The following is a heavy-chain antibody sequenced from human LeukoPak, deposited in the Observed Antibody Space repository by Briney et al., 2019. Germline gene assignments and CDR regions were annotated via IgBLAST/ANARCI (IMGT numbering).Heavy chain of an antibody. CDR2: ISYDGSNK. V-gene: IGHV3-30*18. Sequence: GGSLRLSCAASGFTFSSYGMHWVRLAPGKGLEWVAVISYDGSNKYYADSVKGRFTISRDNSKNTLYLQMNSLRAEDTAVYYCAKEGGDGSGWFYYYYGMDVWGQGTTVTVSS. D-gene: IGHD6-19*01. J-gene: IGHJ6*02. CDR1: GFTFSSYG. CDR3: AKEGGDGSGWFYYYYGMDV.